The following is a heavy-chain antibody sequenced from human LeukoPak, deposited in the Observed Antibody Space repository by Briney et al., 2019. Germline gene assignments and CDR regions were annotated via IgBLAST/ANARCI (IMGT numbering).Heavy chain of an antibody. V-gene: IGHV1-69*13. CDR3: ARGGTVTTNLYYYMDV. CDR2: IIPIFGTA. J-gene: IGHJ6*03. D-gene: IGHD4-17*01. CDR1: GGTFSSYA. Sequence: SVKVSCKASGGTFSSYAISWVRQAPGQGLEWMGGIIPIFGTANYAQKFQGRVTITADESTSTAYMELSSLRSEDTAVYYCARGGTVTTNLYYYMDVWGKGTTVTISS.